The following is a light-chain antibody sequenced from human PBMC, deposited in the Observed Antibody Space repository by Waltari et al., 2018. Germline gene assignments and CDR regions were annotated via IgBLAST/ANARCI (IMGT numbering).Light chain of an antibody. V-gene: IGKV1-5*03. J-gene: IGKJ1*01. CDR2: KAS. CDR3: QQYNSAPWT. CDR1: QSISSW. Sequence: CRASQSISSWFAWYQQKPGKAPNLLIYKASSLESGVPSRFSGSGSGTEFTLTISSLQPDDFATYYCQQYNSAPWTFGQGTKVEIK.